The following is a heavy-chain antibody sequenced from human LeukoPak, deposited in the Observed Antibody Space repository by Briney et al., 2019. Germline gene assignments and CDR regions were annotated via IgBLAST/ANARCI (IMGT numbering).Heavy chain of an antibody. D-gene: IGHD2-15*01. CDR2: ISGSGGST. Sequence: GGSLRLSCAASGFTFSSYAMSWVRQAPGKGLGWVSGISGSGGSTYYADSVKGRFTISRDSSKSTLYLQMNSLRAEDTAVYYCAKATSHCSGGSCYSSSDYWGQGTLVTVSS. J-gene: IGHJ4*02. CDR1: GFTFSSYA. CDR3: AKATSHCSGGSCYSSSDY. V-gene: IGHV3-23*01.